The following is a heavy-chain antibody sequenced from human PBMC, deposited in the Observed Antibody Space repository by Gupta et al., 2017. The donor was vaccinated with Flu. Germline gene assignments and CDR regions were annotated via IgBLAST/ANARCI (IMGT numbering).Heavy chain of an antibody. CDR2: IYTSGST. J-gene: IGHJ5*02. Sequence: WIRQPAGKGLEWIGRIYTSGSTNYNPSLKSRVTMSVDTSKNQFSLKLSSVTAADTAVYYCARDPNKGNYYDSSGYYSWFDPWGQGTLVTVSS. CDR3: ARDPNKGNYYDSSGYYSWFDP. D-gene: IGHD3-22*01. V-gene: IGHV4-4*07.